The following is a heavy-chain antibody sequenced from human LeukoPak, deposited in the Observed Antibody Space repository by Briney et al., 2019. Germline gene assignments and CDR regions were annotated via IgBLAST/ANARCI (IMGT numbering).Heavy chain of an antibody. Sequence: GGSLRLSCAASGFTFSTYFMHWVRQAPGKGLVWVSRINSDGSTTSHADSVKGRFTISRDNAKNTLYLQMDSLRAEDTAVYFCARGVLYGSDYWGQGTLVTVSS. D-gene: IGHD4-17*01. CDR2: INSDGSTT. CDR1: GFTFSTYF. CDR3: ARGVLYGSDY. V-gene: IGHV3-74*01. J-gene: IGHJ4*02.